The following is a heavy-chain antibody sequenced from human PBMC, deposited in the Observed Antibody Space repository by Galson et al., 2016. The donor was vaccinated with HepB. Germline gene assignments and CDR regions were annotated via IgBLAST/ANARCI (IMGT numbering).Heavy chain of an antibody. J-gene: IGHJ5*02. CDR3: ARGGGITRVRGVMPGWFDP. Sequence: GATNYAQKFQGRVTITADKSTTTVYMDLSSLRSEDTAVYYCARGGGITRVRGVMPGWFDPWGQGTLVTVSS. CDR2: GAT. V-gene: IGHV1-69*06. D-gene: IGHD3-10*01.